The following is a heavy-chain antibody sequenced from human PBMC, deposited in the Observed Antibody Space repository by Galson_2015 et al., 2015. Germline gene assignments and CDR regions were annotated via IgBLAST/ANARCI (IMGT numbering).Heavy chain of an antibody. CDR3: ARDHNYYDSSGYYFD. J-gene: IGHJ4*02. D-gene: IGHD3-22*01. CDR2: IYHSGST. V-gene: IGHV4-4*02. Sequence: TLSLTCAVSGGSISSSNWWSWVRQPPGKGLEWIGEIYHSGSTNYNPSLKSRVTISVDKSKNQFSLKLSSVTAADTAVYYCARDHNYYDSSGYYFDWGQGTLVTVSS. CDR1: GGSISSSNW.